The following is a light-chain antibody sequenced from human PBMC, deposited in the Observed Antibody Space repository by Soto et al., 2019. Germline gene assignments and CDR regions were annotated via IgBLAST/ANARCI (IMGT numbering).Light chain of an antibody. CDR2: YIS. Sequence: ELVRTQSPATLSVSPGAPASLSRRASQSAGNFLAWYQQKPGQATRLLIYYISTRATGITARFSGSGSGTEFTLTINSLQSEDSAVYYCQQRNQWPITFGQGTRLDIK. J-gene: IGKJ5*01. CDR3: QQRNQWPIT. V-gene: IGKV3D-15*01. CDR1: QSAGNF.